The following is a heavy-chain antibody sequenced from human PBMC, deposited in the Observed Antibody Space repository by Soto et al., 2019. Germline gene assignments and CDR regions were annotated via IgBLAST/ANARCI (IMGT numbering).Heavy chain of an antibody. Sequence: VASVKVSCKASGYTFTSYAMHWVRQAPGQRLEWMGWINAGNGNTKYSQKFQGRVTITRDTSASTAYMELSSLRSEDTAVYYCARDRSSVSAVRSRAGMDVWGQGTTVTVSS. V-gene: IGHV1-3*01. D-gene: IGHD3-10*01. J-gene: IGHJ6*02. CDR1: GYTFTSYA. CDR3: ARDRSSVSAVRSRAGMDV. CDR2: INAGNGNT.